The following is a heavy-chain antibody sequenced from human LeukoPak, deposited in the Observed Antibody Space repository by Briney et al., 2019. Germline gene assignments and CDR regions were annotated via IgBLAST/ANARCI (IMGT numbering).Heavy chain of an antibody. CDR1: GVSISSGSNY. J-gene: IGHJ3*01. D-gene: IGHD3-10*01. CDR2: IYSSGST. V-gene: IGHV4-39*07. CDR3: TRSDGYGLVGI. Sequence: SETLSLTCSVSGVSISSGSNYWGWIRQPPGKTLEWIGSIYSSGSTYYNSSLKSRVIILIDTSKNHFSLTLSSVTAADRAVYYCTRSDGYGLVGIWGQGTMVTVSS.